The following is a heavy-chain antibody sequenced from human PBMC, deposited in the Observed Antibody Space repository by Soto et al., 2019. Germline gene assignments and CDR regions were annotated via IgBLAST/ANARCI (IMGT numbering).Heavy chain of an antibody. CDR1: GGTFSSYT. V-gene: IGHV1-69*02. J-gene: IGHJ4*02. CDR3: ARSRYGDYSTYFGY. Sequence: QVQLVQSGAEVKKPGSSVKVSCKASGGTFSSYTISWVRQAPGQGLEWMGRIIPILGIANYAQKFQGRVTITADKSTSTAYMELSSLRSEDMAVYYCARSRYGDYSTYFGYWGQGTLVTVSS. CDR2: IIPILGIA. D-gene: IGHD4-17*01.